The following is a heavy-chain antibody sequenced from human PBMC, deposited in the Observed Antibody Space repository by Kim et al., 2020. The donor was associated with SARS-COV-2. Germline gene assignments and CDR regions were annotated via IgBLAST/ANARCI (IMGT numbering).Heavy chain of an antibody. V-gene: IGHV3-30*03. D-gene: IGHD2-15*01. J-gene: IGHJ4*02. CDR1: GFTFSIYG. CDR3: ARAKCVSVTCYPDY. Sequence: GGSLRLSCAASGFTFSIYGMHWVRQAPGKGLEWVALISYDGGNKYYADSANGRFTISRDNSKNTLYLQMNSLRVEDTAVYFCARAKCVSVTCYPDYWGQG. CDR2: ISYDGGNK.